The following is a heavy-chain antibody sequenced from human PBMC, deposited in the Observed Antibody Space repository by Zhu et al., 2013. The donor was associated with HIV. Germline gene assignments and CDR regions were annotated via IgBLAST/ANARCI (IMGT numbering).Heavy chain of an antibody. Sequence: QVQLVQSGAEVKEPGASVRVSCKPSGYTFSAHYIHWVRQAPGQGLEWMGIINPSVGSTSYAQKFQGRVTMTRDTSTSTVYMELSSLRSEDTAVYYCARLRGFLYGMDVWGQGTTVTVSS. J-gene: IGHJ6*02. CDR2: INPSVGST. CDR1: GYTFSAHY. CDR3: ARLRGFLYGMDV. V-gene: IGHV1-46*01.